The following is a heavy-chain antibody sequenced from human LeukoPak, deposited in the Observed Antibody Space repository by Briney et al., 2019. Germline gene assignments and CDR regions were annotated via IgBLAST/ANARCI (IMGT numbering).Heavy chain of an antibody. CDR3: ARSREPGSAAFDI. CDR2: ISSSSSTI. V-gene: IGHV3-48*04. CDR1: GFTFSSYS. J-gene: IGHJ3*02. D-gene: IGHD3-10*01. Sequence: GGSLRLSCAASGFTFSSYSMNWVRQAPGKGLEWVSYISSSSSTIYYADSVKGRFIISRDNAKNSLYLQMNNLRAEDTAVYYCARSREPGSAAFDIWGQGTMVTVSS.